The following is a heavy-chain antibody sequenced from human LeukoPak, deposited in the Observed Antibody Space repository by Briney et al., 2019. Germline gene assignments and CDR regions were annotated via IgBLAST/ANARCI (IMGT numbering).Heavy chain of an antibody. CDR2: ISYDGSNK. J-gene: IGHJ4*02. V-gene: IGHV3-30*04. CDR1: GFTFSSYA. Sequence: GGSLRLSCAASGFTFSSYAMHWVRQAPGKGLEWVAVISYDGSNKYYADSVKGRFTISRDNSKNTLYLQMNSLSAEDTAVYYCATDSGSYPLDYWGQGTLVTVSS. CDR3: ATDSGSYPLDY. D-gene: IGHD1-26*01.